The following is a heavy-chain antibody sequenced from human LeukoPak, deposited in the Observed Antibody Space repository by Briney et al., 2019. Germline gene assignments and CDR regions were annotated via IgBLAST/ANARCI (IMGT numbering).Heavy chain of an antibody. J-gene: IGHJ4*02. CDR3: ASAQLFSTSAAIQGY. D-gene: IGHD2-2*02. CDR1: GGTFSSYA. V-gene: IGHV1-69*13. CDR2: IIPIFGTA. Sequence: ASVKVSCKASGGTFSSYAISWVRQAPGQGLEWMGGIIPIFGTANYAQKFQGRVTITADESTSTAYMELSSLRSEDTAVYYCASAQLFSTSAAIQGYWGQGTLVTVSS.